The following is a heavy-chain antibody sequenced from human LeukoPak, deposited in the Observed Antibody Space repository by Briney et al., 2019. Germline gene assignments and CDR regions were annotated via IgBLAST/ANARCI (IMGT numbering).Heavy chain of an antibody. J-gene: IGHJ4*02. Sequence: SGGSLRLSCAASGFTFSSYGMHWVRQAPGKGLEWVAFIRYDGSNKYYADSVKGRFTISRDNAKNSLYLQMNSLRAEDTAVYYCARDFGARGWFDYWGQGTLVTVSS. CDR3: ARDFGARGWFDY. V-gene: IGHV3-30*02. CDR1: GFTFSSYG. D-gene: IGHD6-19*01. CDR2: IRYDGSNK.